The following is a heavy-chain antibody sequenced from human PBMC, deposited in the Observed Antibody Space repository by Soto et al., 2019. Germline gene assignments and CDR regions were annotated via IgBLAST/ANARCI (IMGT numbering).Heavy chain of an antibody. V-gene: IGHV1-3*01. D-gene: IGHD6-19*01. J-gene: IGHJ6*02. CDR1: GYTFVNYA. CDR3: ARDGRYASGWYNKTTYTMDV. CDR2: ITVGNGNS. Sequence: ASVKVSCKASGYTFVNYAMHWVRQAPGQRLEWVGWITVGNGNSRYSENLQGRVAFTRDTSASTAYMELSSLRSDDTSVYYCARDGRYASGWYNKTTYTMDVWGQGTTVTVSS.